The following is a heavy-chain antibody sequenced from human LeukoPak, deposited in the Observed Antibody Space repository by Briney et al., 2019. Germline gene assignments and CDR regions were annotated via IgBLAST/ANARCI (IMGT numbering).Heavy chain of an antibody. J-gene: IGHJ4*02. V-gene: IGHV3-21*01. CDR2: ISRSSGYI. CDR1: GCTLSSYS. CDR3: ARDKSGGYTFYFDL. Sequence: WGSLTLTCPASGCTLSSYSMNWLRPAPGKGLEWVGSISRSSGYIYYADSVKGGLIIPIHNPKQSLYLQMNSLRAEDTAVYCCARDKSGGYTFYFDLWGQGTLGSGS. D-gene: IGHD5-12*01.